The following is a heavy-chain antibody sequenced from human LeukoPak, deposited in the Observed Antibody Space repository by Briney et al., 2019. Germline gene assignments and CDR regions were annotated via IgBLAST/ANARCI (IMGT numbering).Heavy chain of an antibody. CDR3: AKDPFSVRGLDY. CDR2: ISASGGST. Sequence: GGSLRLSCAVSGFTFSSYGMTWVRQAPGRGLEWVSAISASGGSTYYADSVKGRFTISRDNSKNTLYLQMNSLRAEDTAVYYCAKDPFSVRGLDYWGQGTLVTVSS. J-gene: IGHJ4*02. CDR1: GFTFSSYG. D-gene: IGHD3-10*01. V-gene: IGHV3-23*01.